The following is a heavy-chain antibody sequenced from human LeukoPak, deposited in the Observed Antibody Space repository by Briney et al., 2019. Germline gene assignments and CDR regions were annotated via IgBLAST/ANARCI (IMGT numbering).Heavy chain of an antibody. CDR3: ARQVVAVAGTGYFDY. V-gene: IGHV4-39*01. CDR2: IYYSGST. D-gene: IGHD6-19*01. Sequence: SETLSLTCTVSGGSIRSSSYYWGWIRQPPGKGLEWIGSIYYSGSTYYNASLKSRGTISVDTSKNQFSLKLNSVTAADTAVHFCARQVVAVAGTGYFDYWGQGTLVTVSS. CDR1: GGSIRSSSYY. J-gene: IGHJ4*02.